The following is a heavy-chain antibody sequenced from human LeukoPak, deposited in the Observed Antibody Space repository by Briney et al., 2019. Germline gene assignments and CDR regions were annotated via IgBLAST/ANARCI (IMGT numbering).Heavy chain of an antibody. CDR1: GFSFSTHW. D-gene: IGHD4-17*01. Sequence: GGSLRLSCAASGFSFSTHWMTWVRQAPGKGLEWVANINPDASTKYFLGSVKGRFTISRDNAKNSLYLQMDSLRAEDTALYYCARVDYRDEGIAFWGQGTMVTVSS. CDR3: ARVDYRDEGIAF. CDR2: INPDASTK. V-gene: IGHV3-7*01. J-gene: IGHJ3*01.